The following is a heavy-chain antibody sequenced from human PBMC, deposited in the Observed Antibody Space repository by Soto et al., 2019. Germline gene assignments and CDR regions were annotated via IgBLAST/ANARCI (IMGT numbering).Heavy chain of an antibody. J-gene: IGHJ6*02. Sequence: GESLKISCQSSGSTFSTYWVAWVRQRPGKALEWLGLIYPDDSDTRYNPSFRGQVTISAEKSSSTIFLQWSSLKASDTATYYCARQRRDDSENCFLCPMDAWGQGTTVTVSS. CDR3: ARQRRDDSENCFLCPMDA. CDR2: IYPDDSDT. CDR1: GSTFSTYW. V-gene: IGHV5-51*01. D-gene: IGHD2-21*01.